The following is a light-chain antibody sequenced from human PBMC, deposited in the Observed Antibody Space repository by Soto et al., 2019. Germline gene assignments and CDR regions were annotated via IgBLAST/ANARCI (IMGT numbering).Light chain of an antibody. CDR1: QSINIY. V-gene: IGKV1-39*01. CDR3: QQSYRRPYT. J-gene: IGKJ2*01. Sequence: IQLTQSPSSLSASVGDRVTVTCRASQSINIYLNWYQQKPGKAPTLLIYGASSLQSGVPSRFSGGGSRTDFTLTISSLQTEDFATYYCQQSYRRPYTFGQGTKLEI. CDR2: GAS.